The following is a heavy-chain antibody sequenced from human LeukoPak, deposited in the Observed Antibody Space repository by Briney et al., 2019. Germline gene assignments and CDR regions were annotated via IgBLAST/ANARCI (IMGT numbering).Heavy chain of an antibody. J-gene: IGHJ5*02. CDR3: ARDPGAAAGNLWS. Sequence: GGSLRLSCVVSGLTASNNYMTWVRQAPGKGLEWVSLIFSGGSTYYADSVKGRFTISRDSSKNTLYLQMNSLRAEDTALYYCARDPGAAAGNLWSWGQGTLVTVSS. D-gene: IGHD6-25*01. CDR1: GLTASNNY. V-gene: IGHV3-66*01. CDR2: IFSGGST.